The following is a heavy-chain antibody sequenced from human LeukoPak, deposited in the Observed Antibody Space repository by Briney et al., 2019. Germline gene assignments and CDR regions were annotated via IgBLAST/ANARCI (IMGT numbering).Heavy chain of an antibody. CDR1: AFTFSSYA. CDR3: AKDVRPAQNYFDY. Sequence: GGSLRLSCAAYAFTFSSYAMSCVRQAPGKGLEWVSAISGRGGSTYYADAVKGRLTMSTDNSKNTLYLKMNSMRAADTAVYYCAKDVRPAQNYFDYWGQGTLVTVSS. J-gene: IGHJ4*02. CDR2: ISGRGGST. V-gene: IGHV3-23*01.